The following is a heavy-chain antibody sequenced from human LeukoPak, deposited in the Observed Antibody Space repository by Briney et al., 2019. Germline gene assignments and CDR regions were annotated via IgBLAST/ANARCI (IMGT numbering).Heavy chain of an antibody. J-gene: IGHJ4*02. CDR2: IYHSGST. CDR3: ARSTYYYDSSGYFIDY. V-gene: IGHV4-4*02. D-gene: IGHD3-22*01. Sequence: SETLSLTCAVSGGSISSSNWWSWVRPPPGKGLEWIGEIYHSGSTNYNPSLKSRVTISVDKSKNQFSLKLSSVTAADTAVYHCARSTYYYDSSGYFIDYWGQGTLVTVSS. CDR1: GGSISSSNW.